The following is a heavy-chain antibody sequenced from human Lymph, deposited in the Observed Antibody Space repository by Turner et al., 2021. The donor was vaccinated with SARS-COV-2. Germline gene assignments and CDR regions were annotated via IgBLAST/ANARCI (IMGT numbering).Heavy chain of an antibody. CDR3: ARRHSGNYDAFDI. V-gene: IGHV1-69*10. D-gene: IGHD1-26*01. CDR2: IIPIRGIA. CDR1: GGTFSTYV. J-gene: IGHJ3*02. Sequence: HVQLVQSGSEVKKPGSSRKVPCKASGGTFSTYVISRVGQAPGQGLEWMGGIIPIRGIANYAQKFQGRVTITADKSTSTAYMELSSLRSEDTAVYHCARRHSGNYDAFDIWGQGKMVTVSS.